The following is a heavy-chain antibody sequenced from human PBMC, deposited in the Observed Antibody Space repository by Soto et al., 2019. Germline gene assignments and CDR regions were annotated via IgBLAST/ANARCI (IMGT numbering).Heavy chain of an antibody. CDR2: ITPLFETT. V-gene: IGHV1-69*01. CDR1: GVTVNRFA. J-gene: IGHJ4*02. Sequence: QVQLVQSGPEVKKPGTSVKVSCKASGVTVNRFAVTWVRQAPGQGFQWLGGITPLFETTNHGENFQGRATITADESTTTSYLERRGLGSEDTAVYYCARGYGGYFDDWGQGTLVIVSS. D-gene: IGHD4-17*01. CDR3: ARGYGGYFDD.